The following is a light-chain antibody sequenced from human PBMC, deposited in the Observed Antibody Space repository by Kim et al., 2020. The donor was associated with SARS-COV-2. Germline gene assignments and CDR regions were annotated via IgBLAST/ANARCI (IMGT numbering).Light chain of an antibody. V-gene: IGKV3-20*01. CDR3: QQYGSSPEYS. Sequence: SPGESATLSCRASQSVSSSYLAWYQQNPGQAPRLLIYGASSRATGIPDRFSGSGSGTDFTLTISRLEPEDFAVYYCQQYGSSPEYSFGQGTKLEI. J-gene: IGKJ2*03. CDR1: QSVSSSY. CDR2: GAS.